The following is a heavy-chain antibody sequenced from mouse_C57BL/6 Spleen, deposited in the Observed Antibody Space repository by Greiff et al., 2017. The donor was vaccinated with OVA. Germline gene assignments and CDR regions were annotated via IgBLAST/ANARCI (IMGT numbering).Heavy chain of an antibody. D-gene: IGHD1-1*01. Sequence: QVHVKQSGAELVRPGASVTLSCKASGYTFTDYEMHWVKQTPVHGLEWIGAIDPETGGTAYNQKFKGKAILTADKSSSTAYMELRSLTSEDSAVYYCTRLPDGSSYAWFAYWGQGTLVTVSA. CDR2: IDPETGGT. CDR1: GYTFTDYE. CDR3: TRLPDGSSYAWFAY. V-gene: IGHV1-15*01. J-gene: IGHJ3*01.